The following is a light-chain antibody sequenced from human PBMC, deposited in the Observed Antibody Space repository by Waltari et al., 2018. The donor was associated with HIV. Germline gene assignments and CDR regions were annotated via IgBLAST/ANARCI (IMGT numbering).Light chain of an antibody. J-gene: IGLJ3*02. Sequence: SALTQPASVSGSPGQSITISCTGTSSDVGGYHYVSWYQQHPGKAPKLMIYDVSNRPSGVSNRFSGSKSGNTASLTISGLQAEDEADYYCSSYTSNITRVFGGGTKLTVL. CDR3: SSYTSNITRV. CDR2: DVS. CDR1: SSDVGGYHY. V-gene: IGLV2-14*03.